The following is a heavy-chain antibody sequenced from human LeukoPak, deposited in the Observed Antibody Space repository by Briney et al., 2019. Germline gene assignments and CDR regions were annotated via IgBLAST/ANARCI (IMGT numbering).Heavy chain of an antibody. CDR2: ISGGSGST. Sequence: ETLSLTCTVSGGSISSYYWSWVRQAPGKGLEWVSAISGGSGSTYYADSVKGRFTISRDNSTNTLFPQMNSLRAEDTAVYYCARDSPRGLWFAAYYFDYWGQGTLVTVSS. V-gene: IGHV3-23*01. J-gene: IGHJ4*02. CDR3: ARDSPRGLWFAAYYFDY. D-gene: IGHD3-10*01. CDR1: GGSISSYY.